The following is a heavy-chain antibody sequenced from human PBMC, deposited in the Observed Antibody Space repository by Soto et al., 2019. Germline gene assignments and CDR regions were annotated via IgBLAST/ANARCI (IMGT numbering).Heavy chain of an antibody. CDR3: ERGWMYTFDM. Sequence: EVQLVESGGGLVQPGGSLRLSCAASGSSISNYWMSWVRQAPGKGLEWVADINEDGSEKHYVDSVKGRFTISRDNAKNSLYLQTNSLRVEDTGVYYCERGWMYTFDMWGQGTMVTVSS. D-gene: IGHD5-12*01. V-gene: IGHV3-7*04. CDR2: INEDGSEK. J-gene: IGHJ3*02. CDR1: GSSISNYW.